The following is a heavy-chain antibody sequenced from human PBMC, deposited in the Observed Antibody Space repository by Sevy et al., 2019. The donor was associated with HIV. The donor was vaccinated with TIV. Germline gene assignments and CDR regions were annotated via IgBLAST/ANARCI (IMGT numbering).Heavy chain of an antibody. D-gene: IGHD6-13*01. V-gene: IGHV3-20*01. CDR3: ARAKEGGSWYYFDY. CDR2: INWNGGST. J-gene: IGHJ4*02. Sequence: GGSLRLSCAASGFTFDDYGMSWVRQAPGKGLEWVSGINWNGGSTGYAHSVKGRFTISRDNAKNSLYLQMNSLRAEDTALYHCARAKEGGSWYYFDYWGQGTLVTVSS. CDR1: GFTFDDYG.